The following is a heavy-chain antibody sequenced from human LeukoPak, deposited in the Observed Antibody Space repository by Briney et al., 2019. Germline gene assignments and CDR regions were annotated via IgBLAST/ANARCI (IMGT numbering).Heavy chain of an antibody. D-gene: IGHD6-13*01. Sequence: KPSETLSLTCTVSGGSISSGSYYWSWIRQPAGKGLEWIGRIYTSGSTNYNPSLKSRVTISVDTSKNQFSLKLSSVTAADTAVYYCARVRKPAAGSGNNWFDPWGQGTLVTVSS. V-gene: IGHV4-61*02. CDR3: ARVRKPAAGSGNNWFDP. J-gene: IGHJ5*02. CDR1: GGSISSGSYY. CDR2: IYTSGST.